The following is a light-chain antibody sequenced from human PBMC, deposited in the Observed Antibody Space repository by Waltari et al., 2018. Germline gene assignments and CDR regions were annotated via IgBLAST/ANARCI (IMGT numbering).Light chain of an antibody. Sequence: QSVLTQPPSASGTPRQRVTISCSGSNSNIGRNTVNWYQQLPGTAPTPPVYNNFQRPSGVPDRFSGSKSGTAASLAILGVRPEDEADYYCATWDDTLNGPVFGGGTKLTVL. CDR1: NSNIGRNT. V-gene: IGLV1-44*01. CDR3: ATWDDTLNGPV. J-gene: IGLJ2*01. CDR2: NNF.